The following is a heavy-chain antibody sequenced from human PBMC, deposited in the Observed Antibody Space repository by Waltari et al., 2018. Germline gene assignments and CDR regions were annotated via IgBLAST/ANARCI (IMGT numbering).Heavy chain of an antibody. J-gene: IGHJ2*01. D-gene: IGHD2-15*01. CDR2: INQSGSN. Sequence: QVQLQQWGAGLLKPSETLSLTCAVYGGSFSGYYWSWIRPPPGKGLEWIGEINQSGSNNYHPALKRRVTISVDTSKNQCSLKLSSVTAADTAVYYCARTEGYCSGGSCSTTRYFDLWGRGTLVTVSS. CDR1: GGSFSGYY. V-gene: IGHV4-34*01. CDR3: ARTEGYCSGGSCSTTRYFDL.